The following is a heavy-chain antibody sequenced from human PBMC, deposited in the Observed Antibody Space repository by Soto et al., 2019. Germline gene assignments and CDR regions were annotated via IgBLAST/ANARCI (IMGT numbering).Heavy chain of an antibody. CDR1: GFTFSSYG. V-gene: IGHV3-30*18. CDR3: AKDPAEDTMVRGVFDY. Sequence: QVQLVESGGGVVQPGRSLRLSCAASGFTFSSYGMHWVRQAPGKGLEWVAVISYDGSNKYYADSVKGRFTIYRDNSKNTLYLQRNSLRAEDTAVYYCAKDPAEDTMVRGVFDYWGQGTLVTVSS. D-gene: IGHD3-10*01. CDR2: ISYDGSNK. J-gene: IGHJ4*02.